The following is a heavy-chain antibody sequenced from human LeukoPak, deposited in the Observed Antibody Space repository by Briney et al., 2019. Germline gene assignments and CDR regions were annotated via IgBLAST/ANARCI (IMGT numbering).Heavy chain of an antibody. D-gene: IGHD3-22*01. V-gene: IGHV4-59*01. CDR2: IYYSGST. J-gene: IGHJ4*02. CDR3: ARVLLSNYYDKGYYSDY. CDR1: GGSISSYY. Sequence: SETLSLTCTVSGGSISSYYWSWIRQPPGKGLEWIGYIYYSGSTNYNPSLKSRVTISVATSKNQFSLKLSSVTAADTAVYYCARVLLSNYYDKGYYSDYWGQGTLVTVSS.